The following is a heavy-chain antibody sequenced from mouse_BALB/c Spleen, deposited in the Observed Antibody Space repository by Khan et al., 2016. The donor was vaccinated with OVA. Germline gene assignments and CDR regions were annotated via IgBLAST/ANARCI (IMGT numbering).Heavy chain of an antibody. Sequence: QVQLKESGAELVRPGASVKLSCKTSGYIFTSYWIHWVKQRSGQGLEWIARIYPGTDNSYYNEKFKDKATLTADKSSSNAYMPLSSLKAEDSDVYFCAREEALYHVDHWGQGTTLTVSS. CDR2: IYPGTDNS. CDR1: GYIFTSYW. D-gene: IGHD3-2*02. J-gene: IGHJ2*01. CDR3: AREEALYHVDH. V-gene: IGHV1-76*01.